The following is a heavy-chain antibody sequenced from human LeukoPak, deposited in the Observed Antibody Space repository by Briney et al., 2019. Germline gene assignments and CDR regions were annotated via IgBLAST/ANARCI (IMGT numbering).Heavy chain of an antibody. CDR1: GGTCSSYA. D-gene: IGHD3-16*01. CDR2: IIPIFGTA. Sequence: ASVKVSCKASGGTCSSYAISWVRQAPGQGLEWIGGIIPIFGTANYAQKFQGRVTITAEESTSTAYMELSSLRSEDTAVYYCARKDQWGAQDYWGQGTLVTVSS. CDR3: ARKDQWGAQDY. J-gene: IGHJ4*02. V-gene: IGHV1-69*13.